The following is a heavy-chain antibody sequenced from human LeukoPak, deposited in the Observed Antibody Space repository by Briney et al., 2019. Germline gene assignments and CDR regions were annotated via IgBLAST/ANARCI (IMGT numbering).Heavy chain of an antibody. V-gene: IGHV1-18*01. D-gene: IGHD5-24*01. J-gene: IGHJ4*02. Sequence: GASVKVSCEASGYTFTNYGISWVRQAPGQGLEWMGWIIAYNGNTNYAQRLQDRVTMTTDTSTSTAYMELRSLRSDDTAVYYCARLLSDGYSPFDSWGQGTLVTVS. CDR2: IIAYNGNT. CDR3: ARLLSDGYSPFDS. CDR1: GYTFTNYG.